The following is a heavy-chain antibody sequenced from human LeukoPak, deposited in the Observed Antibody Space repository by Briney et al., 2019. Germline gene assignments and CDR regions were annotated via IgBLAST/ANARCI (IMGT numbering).Heavy chain of an antibody. CDR1: GFSFSDYY. CDR2: IGYSGSPI. CDR3: ARVTTGAAE. Sequence: GGSLRLSCAASGFSFSDYYMNWIRQAPGKGLGWVSYIGYSGSPIYYADSVKGRFTISRDNAQNSLYLQMNSLRAEDTAVYYCARVTTGAAEWGQGTLVTVSS. V-gene: IGHV3-11*01. D-gene: IGHD1-1*01. J-gene: IGHJ4*02.